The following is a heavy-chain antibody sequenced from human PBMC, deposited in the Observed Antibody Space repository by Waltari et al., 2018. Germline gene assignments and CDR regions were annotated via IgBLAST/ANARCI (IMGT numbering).Heavy chain of an antibody. CDR2: IKQDGSEK. D-gene: IGHD3-22*01. CDR3: ARACHYDSSGVGY. J-gene: IGHJ4*02. Sequence: EVQLVESGGGLVQPGGSLRLSCAASGFTFSSYWMSWVRQAPGKGLEWVANIKQDGSEKYYVDSLKGRFTISRDNAKNSLYLQMNSLRAEDTAVYYCARACHYDSSGVGYWGQGTLVTVSS. CDR1: GFTFSSYW. V-gene: IGHV3-7*04.